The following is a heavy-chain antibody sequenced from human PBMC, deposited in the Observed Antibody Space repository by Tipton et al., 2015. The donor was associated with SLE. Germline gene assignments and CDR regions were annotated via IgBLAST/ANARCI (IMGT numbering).Heavy chain of an antibody. CDR2: ISAYNGNT. CDR3: ARPSGYTAMAPYDYSFDY. J-gene: IGHJ4*02. CDR1: GYTFTSYG. V-gene: IGHV1-18*01. D-gene: IGHD5-18*01. Sequence: QSGHEVKKPGASVKVSCTASGYTFTSYGISWVRQAPGQGLEWMGWISAYNGNTNYAQKLQGRVTMTTDTSTRTAYMELRSLRSDDTTVYYSARPSGYTAMAPYDYSFDYGGQGPLFTVSP.